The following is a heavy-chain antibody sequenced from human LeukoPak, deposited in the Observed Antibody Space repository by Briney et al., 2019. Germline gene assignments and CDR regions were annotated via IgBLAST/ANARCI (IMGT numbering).Heavy chain of an antibody. CDR1: GGSISSYY. D-gene: IGHD2-15*01. CDR2: IYYSGST. Sequence: SETLSLTCTVSGGSISSYYWSWIRQPPGKGLEWIGYIYYSGSTNYNPSLKSRVTISVDTSKNQFSLKLSSVTAADTALYYCARDATYCAGGSCSRFDPWGQGTLVTVSS. J-gene: IGHJ5*02. CDR3: ARDATYCAGGSCSRFDP. V-gene: IGHV4-59*01.